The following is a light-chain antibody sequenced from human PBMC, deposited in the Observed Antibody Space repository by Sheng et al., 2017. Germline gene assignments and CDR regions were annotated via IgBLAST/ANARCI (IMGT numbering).Light chain of an antibody. CDR1: QSIIINY. V-gene: IGKV3-20*01. J-gene: IGKJ1*01. CDR3: QQYGSSPLWT. Sequence: EIVLTQSPGTLSLSPGERVTLSCRASQSIIINYLAWYQQKLGQAPRLLIYGASSRATGIPDRFSGSGSGTDFTLTISRLEPEDFAVYYCQQYGSSPLWTFGQGTKVEIK. CDR2: GAS.